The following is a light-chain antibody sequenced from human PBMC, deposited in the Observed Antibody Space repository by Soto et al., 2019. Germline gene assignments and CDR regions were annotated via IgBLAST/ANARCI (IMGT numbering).Light chain of an antibody. CDR1: QDISSY. CDR3: QQYYSYPST. Sequence: AIRMTQSPSSFSASTGDRVTITCRASQDISSYLAWYQQKPGKAPKLLIYAASTLQSGVPSRFSGSGSGTDFTLTISCLQSEDFATYYCQQYYSYPSTFGQGTKLEIK. CDR2: AAS. V-gene: IGKV1-8*01. J-gene: IGKJ2*01.